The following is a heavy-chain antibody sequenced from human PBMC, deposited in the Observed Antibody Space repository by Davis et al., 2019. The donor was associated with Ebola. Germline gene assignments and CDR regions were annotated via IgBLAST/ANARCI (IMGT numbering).Heavy chain of an antibody. CDR2: IYPGDSDT. D-gene: IGHD2-2*02. J-gene: IGHJ6*02. V-gene: IGHV5-51*01. CDR1: GYSFTSYW. CDR3: ARLGDCSSTSCYIDYYYGMDV. Sequence: GESLKISCKGSGYSFTSYWIGWVRQMPGKGLEWMGIIYPGDSDTRYSPSFQGQVTISADKSISTAYLQWSSLKASDTAMYYCARLGDCSSTSCYIDYYYGMDVWGQGTTVTVSS.